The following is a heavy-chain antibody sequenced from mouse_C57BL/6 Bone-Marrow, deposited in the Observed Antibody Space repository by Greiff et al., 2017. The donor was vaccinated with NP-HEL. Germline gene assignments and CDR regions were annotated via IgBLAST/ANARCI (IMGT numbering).Heavy chain of an antibody. J-gene: IGHJ4*01. Sequence: QVQLQQPGAELVKPGASVKLSCKASGYTFTSYWMHWVKQRPGRGLEWIGMIDPNSGGTKYNEKFKSKATLTVDKPSSTAYMQLSSLPSEDSAVYYCGRRFITTVVATDYAMDYWGQGTSVTVAS. CDR3: GRRFITTVVATDYAMDY. V-gene: IGHV1-72*01. CDR1: GYTFTSYW. CDR2: IDPNSGGT. D-gene: IGHD1-1*01.